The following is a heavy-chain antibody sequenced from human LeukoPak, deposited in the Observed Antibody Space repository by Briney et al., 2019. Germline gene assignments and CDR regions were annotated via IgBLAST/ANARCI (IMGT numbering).Heavy chain of an antibody. V-gene: IGHV3-23*01. CDR2: IFGAGKNTT. CDR3: AKRNTMVRGGPCFDY. CDR1: GFTFSNYA. Sequence: PGGSLRLSCEASGFTFSNYAMNWVRQAPGKGLEWVSIIFGAGKNTTYYADSVKGRFTVSRDNSKNTLYLQMTSLRPEDTAIYYCAKRNTMVRGGPCFDYWGRESWSPSPQ. D-gene: IGHD3-10*01. J-gene: IGHJ4*02.